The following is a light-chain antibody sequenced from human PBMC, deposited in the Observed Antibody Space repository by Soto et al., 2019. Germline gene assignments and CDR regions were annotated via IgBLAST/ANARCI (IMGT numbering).Light chain of an antibody. CDR3: QQYNNWPPIT. CDR1: QSVTSD. CDR2: DAS. V-gene: IGKV3-15*01. J-gene: IGKJ5*01. Sequence: EIVFTQSPSTLSLSLGERVTRSCRAGQSVTSDLAWYQQKPGQAPRLLMYDASTRATGIPARFSGSGSGTEFTLTISSLQSEDFAVYYCQQYNNWPPITFGQGTRLE.